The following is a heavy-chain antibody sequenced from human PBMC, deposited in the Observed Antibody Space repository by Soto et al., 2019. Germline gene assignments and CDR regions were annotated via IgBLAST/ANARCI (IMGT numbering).Heavy chain of an antibody. J-gene: IGHJ3*02. CDR3: ASVTYYYDSIGYPDASDI. Sequence: EVQLVESGGGLVQPGGSLRLSCAASGFTFSSYWMSWVRQAPGKGLGWVANIKQDGSEKYYVDSVKGRFTISRDNAKNSLYLQMNSLRAEDTAVYYCASVTYYYDSIGYPDASDIWCQGTMVTVSS. CDR2: IKQDGSEK. CDR1: GFTFSSYW. V-gene: IGHV3-7*03. D-gene: IGHD3-22*01.